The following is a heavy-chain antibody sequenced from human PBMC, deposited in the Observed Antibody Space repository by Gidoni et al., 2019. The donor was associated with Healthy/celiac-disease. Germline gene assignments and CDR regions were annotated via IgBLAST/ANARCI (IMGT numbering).Heavy chain of an antibody. V-gene: IGHV1-69*01. J-gene: IGHJ6*03. D-gene: IGHD5-12*01. CDR2: IIPIFGTA. CDR3: ARVISATTDEYYYYMDV. CDR1: GCTFSTYA. Sequence: QVQLVQSGAEVKKPGSSVKVSCKASGCTFSTYAISWVRQAPGQGLEWMGGIIPIFGTANYAQKFQGRVTITADESTSTAYMELSSLRSEDTAVYYCARVISATTDEYYYYMDVWGKGTTVTVSS.